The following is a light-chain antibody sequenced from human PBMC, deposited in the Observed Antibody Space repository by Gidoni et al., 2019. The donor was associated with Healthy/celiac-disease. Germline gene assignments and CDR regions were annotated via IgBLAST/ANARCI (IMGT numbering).Light chain of an antibody. CDR2: AAS. J-gene: IGKJ1*01. V-gene: IGKV1-39*01. CDR1: QSISSY. Sequence: DIQLTQSPSPLSASVGDRVTITCRASQSISSYLNWYQQKPGKAPKLLIYAASSLQSGVPSRFSGSGSGTDFTLTISSLQPEDFATYYCQQSYSTQGTFGQGTKVEIK. CDR3: QQSYSTQGT.